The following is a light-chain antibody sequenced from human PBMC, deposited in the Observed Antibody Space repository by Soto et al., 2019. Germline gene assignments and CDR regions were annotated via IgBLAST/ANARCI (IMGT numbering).Light chain of an antibody. V-gene: IGKV3-15*01. CDR3: QQYNKWPPFT. CDR1: QSVTAN. CDR2: NGV. Sequence: EIVMTQSPSSLSVSPGERATLSCRASQSVTANLAWYQQKPGQAPRLLIYNGVTRATGIPARFTGSGSGREYTLTISSLQSEDVAMYYCQQYNKWPPFTFGPGTKVELK. J-gene: IGKJ3*01.